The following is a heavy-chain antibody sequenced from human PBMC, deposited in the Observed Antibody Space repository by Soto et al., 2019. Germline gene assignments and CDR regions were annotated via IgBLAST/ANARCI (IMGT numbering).Heavy chain of an antibody. J-gene: IGHJ4*02. CDR3: ARQTHNANYQYYFDS. V-gene: IGHV5-10-1*01. CDR1: GYSFNGYW. D-gene: IGHD2-2*01. CDR2: IDPSDSYT. Sequence: GESLKISCKGSGYSFNGYWISWVRQMPGKGLEWMGRIDPSDSYTNYSPSFQGHVTISAAKSITTAYLQWSSLKASDTAMYYCARQTHNANYQYYFDSWGQGTLVTVSS.